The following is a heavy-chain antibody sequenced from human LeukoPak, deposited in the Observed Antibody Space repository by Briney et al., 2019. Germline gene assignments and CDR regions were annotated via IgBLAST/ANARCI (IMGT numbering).Heavy chain of an antibody. CDR1: GGTFSTYA. V-gene: IGHV1-69*04. Sequence: SVKVSCKASGGTFSTYAISWVRQAPGQGLEWMGRIIPVLTMTNYAQTFQGRVTITADESTSTAYMQLTGLRSEDTAVYFCARGSRGFWYFDLWGRGTLVSVSS. J-gene: IGHJ2*01. D-gene: IGHD3-10*01. CDR2: IIPVLTMT. CDR3: ARGSRGFWYFDL.